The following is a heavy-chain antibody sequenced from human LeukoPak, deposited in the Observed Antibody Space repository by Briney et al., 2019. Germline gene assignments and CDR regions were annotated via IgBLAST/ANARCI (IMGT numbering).Heavy chain of an antibody. D-gene: IGHD6-13*01. CDR2: IIPIFGTA. CDR1: GFTLSSYA. CDR3: ARDHSSSSDAFDI. V-gene: IGHV1-69*01. Sequence: GGSLRLSCEAYGFTLSSYAMSWARQAPGQGLEWMGGIIPIFGTANYAQKFQGRVTITADESTSTAYMELSSLRSEDTAVYYCARDHSSSSDAFDIWGQGTMVTVSS. J-gene: IGHJ3*02.